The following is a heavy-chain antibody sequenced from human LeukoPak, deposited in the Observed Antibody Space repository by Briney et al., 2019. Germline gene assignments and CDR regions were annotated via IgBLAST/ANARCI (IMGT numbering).Heavy chain of an antibody. CDR1: GFTFSSYG. Sequence: GGSLRLSCAASGFTFSSYGMHWVRQAPGEGLEWVAFIRYDGSNKYYADSVKGRFTISRDNSKNTLYLQMNSLRAEDTAVYYCARVEYQLLFPDYYYYGMDVWGQGTTVTVSS. V-gene: IGHV3-30*02. CDR2: IRYDGSNK. D-gene: IGHD2-2*01. CDR3: ARVEYQLLFPDYYYYGMDV. J-gene: IGHJ6*02.